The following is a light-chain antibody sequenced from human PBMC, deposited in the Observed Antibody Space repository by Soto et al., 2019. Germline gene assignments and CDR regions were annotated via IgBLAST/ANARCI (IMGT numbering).Light chain of an antibody. J-gene: IGKJ4*01. CDR1: QGISNY. CDR3: QKYNSAPLT. V-gene: IGKV1-27*01. Sequence: DIQMTQSPSSLSASVGDRVTITCRESQGISNYLAWYQQKPGKVPKLLIYAASTLQSGVPSRFSGSGSGTDFTLTINSLQPEDVATYYCQKYNSAPLTFGGGTRVEIK. CDR2: AAS.